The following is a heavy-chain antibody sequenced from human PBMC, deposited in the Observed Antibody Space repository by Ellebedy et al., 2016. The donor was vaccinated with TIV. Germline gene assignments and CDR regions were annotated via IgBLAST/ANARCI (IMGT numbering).Heavy chain of an antibody. CDR3: TRGPAPSGYGMAV. CDR1: GGSINGYY. J-gene: IGHJ6*02. Sequence: MPSETLSLTCTVSGGSINGYYWSWIRQTAEKGLEGISRIYFSGSTNYNPSITSRVTMSLDASKNQFSLKLSSVTAADTAVYYCTRGPAPSGYGMAVWGQGTMVTVAS. V-gene: IGHV4-4*07. CDR2: IYFSGST. D-gene: IGHD3-10*01.